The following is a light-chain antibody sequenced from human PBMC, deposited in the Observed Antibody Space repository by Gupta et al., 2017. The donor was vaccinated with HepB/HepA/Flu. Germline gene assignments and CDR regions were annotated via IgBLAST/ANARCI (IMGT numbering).Light chain of an antibody. CDR2: INN. CDR3: EKWDDSLKAGV. Sequence: QSVLTQPPSASGTPGDRVTISCSGASSNIGSNSVNWYQQVPGTAPKLLIQINNQRPSGVPDRFSGSKSGNTDSLAIRGLKSEDEAEYYCEKWDDSLKAGVFGGGTTVTVL. J-gene: IGLJ3*02. CDR1: SSNIGSNS. V-gene: IGLV1-44*01.